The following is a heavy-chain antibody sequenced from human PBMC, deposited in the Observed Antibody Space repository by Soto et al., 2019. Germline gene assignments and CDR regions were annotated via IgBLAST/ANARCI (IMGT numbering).Heavy chain of an antibody. CDR3: AIDEFLGYCSGGSCSDAFDI. CDR2: MNSNSGNT. J-gene: IGHJ3*02. Sequence: ASVKVSCKASGYTFTSYDINWVRQATGQGLEWMGWMNSNSGNTGYAQKFQGRVTMTRNTSISTAYMELCSLRSEDSAVYYCAIDEFLGYCSGGSCSDAFDIWGQGTMVTVSS. D-gene: IGHD2-15*01. V-gene: IGHV1-8*01. CDR1: GYTFTSYD.